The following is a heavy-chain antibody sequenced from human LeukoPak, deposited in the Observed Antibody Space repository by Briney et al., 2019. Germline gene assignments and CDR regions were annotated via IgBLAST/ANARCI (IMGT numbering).Heavy chain of an antibody. CDR2: ISASGGST. CDR3: AKIPDYYGSVSMDV. D-gene: IGHD3-10*01. J-gene: IGHJ6*02. CDR1: GFTFSSSA. Sequence: PGGSLRLSCAASGFTFSSSAMSWVRQVPGKGLEWVSGISASGGSTYYADSVRGRFTISRDNSKNTLYVQMNSLRDEDTAVYYCAKIPDYYGSVSMDVWGQGTTVTVSS. V-gene: IGHV3-23*01.